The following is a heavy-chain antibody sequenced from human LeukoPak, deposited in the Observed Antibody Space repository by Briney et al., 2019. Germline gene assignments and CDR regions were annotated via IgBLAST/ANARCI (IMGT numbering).Heavy chain of an antibody. CDR1: GYTFTNYW. Sequence: GESLKISCQGSGYTFTNYWIGWVRQMPGKGLEWMGIIYPGDSDTRNSPSFQGQVTISADKSISAAYLQWSSLKASDTAMYYCARHYCSTTSCYADYWSQGTLVTVSS. CDR2: IYPGDSDT. V-gene: IGHV5-51*01. D-gene: IGHD2-2*01. CDR3: ARHYCSTTSCYADY. J-gene: IGHJ4*02.